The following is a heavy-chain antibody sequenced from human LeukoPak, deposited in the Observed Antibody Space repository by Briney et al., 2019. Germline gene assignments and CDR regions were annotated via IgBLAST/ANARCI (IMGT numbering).Heavy chain of an antibody. V-gene: IGHV3-48*01. J-gene: IGHJ4*02. D-gene: IGHD4-17*01. CDR3: AREPLAVPSTG. CDR2: ISSSGNTV. CDR1: GFTLTGFS. Sequence: TGGSLRLSCAASGFTLTGFSMNWVRQAPGKGLEWLSYISSSGNTVYYADSVKGRFTIFRDNAKKSVFLQMNSLRAEDTAVYYCAREPLAVPSTGWGQGTLVTVSS.